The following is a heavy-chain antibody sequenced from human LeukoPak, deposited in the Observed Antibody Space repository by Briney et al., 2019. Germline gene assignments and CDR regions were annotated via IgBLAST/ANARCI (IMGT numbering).Heavy chain of an antibody. Sequence: SVKVSCKASGGTFSSYAISWVRQAPGQGLEWMGRIIPIFGTANYAQKFQGRVTITTDESTSTAYMELRSLRSDDTAVYYCAREIKYGGRYNWFDPWGQGTLVTVSS. J-gene: IGHJ5*02. CDR1: GGTFSSYA. CDR2: IIPIFGTA. V-gene: IGHV1-69*05. CDR3: AREIKYGGRYNWFDP. D-gene: IGHD4-23*01.